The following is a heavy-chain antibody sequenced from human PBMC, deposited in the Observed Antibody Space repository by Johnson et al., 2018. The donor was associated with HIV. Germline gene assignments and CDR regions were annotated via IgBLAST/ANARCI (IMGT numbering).Heavy chain of an antibody. J-gene: IGHJ3*02. D-gene: IGHD3-3*01. V-gene: IGHV3-30-3*01. Sequence: QVQLVESGGGVVQPGGSLRLSCAASGFTFSSYAMYWVRQAPGKGLEWVAGILYDGSNKYNADSVKGRFTISRDNSKNTLYLQMNSLRAEDTAVYYCARVRDYNFWSGQQSRHAFDIWGQGTMVTVSS. CDR1: GFTFSSYA. CDR2: ILYDGSNK. CDR3: ARVRDYNFWSGQQSRHAFDI.